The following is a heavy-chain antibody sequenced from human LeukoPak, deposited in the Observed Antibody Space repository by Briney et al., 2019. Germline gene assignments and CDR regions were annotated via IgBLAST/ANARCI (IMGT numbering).Heavy chain of an antibody. CDR1: GFTLSSYW. Sequence: GGSLRLSCAASGFTLSSYWMHWVRQAPGKGLEWVGRTRNKANSYTTEYAASVKGRFTISRDDSKNSLYLQMNSLKTEDTAVYYCARVSAIGSGSYYYYYYMDVWGKGTTVTISS. CDR2: TRNKANSYTT. J-gene: IGHJ6*03. CDR3: ARVSAIGSGSYYYYYYMDV. D-gene: IGHD3-10*01. V-gene: IGHV3-72*01.